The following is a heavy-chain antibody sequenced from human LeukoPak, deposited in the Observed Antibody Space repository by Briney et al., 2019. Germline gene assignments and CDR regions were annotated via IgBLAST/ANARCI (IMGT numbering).Heavy chain of an antibody. V-gene: IGHV3-23*01. D-gene: IGHD6-19*01. J-gene: IGHJ4*02. Sequence: GGSLRLSCAVSGLTFSTYSMTWVRQGPGKGLEWVSSIYNSGAKIFYADSVKGRFTISRDSSKNMLYLQMNSLRVEDTAVYYCAKDVAPDSGWDLDYWGQGTLVTVSS. CDR3: AKDVAPDSGWDLDY. CDR1: GLTFSTYS. CDR2: IYNSGAKI.